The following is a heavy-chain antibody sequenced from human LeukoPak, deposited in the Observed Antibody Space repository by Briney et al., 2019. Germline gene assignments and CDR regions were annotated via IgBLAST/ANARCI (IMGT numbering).Heavy chain of an antibody. Sequence: PGGSLRLSCTVSGFTFSSFAMSWVRQAPGKGLEWVSTITGGSGAKYYADSVKGRFTISRDNSKDTLYLQMHSLRAEDTAVHFCAKDTPLTTYTSGWSSNSFDYWGQGTLVAVSS. CDR2: ITGGSGAK. D-gene: IGHD6-19*01. CDR3: AKDTPLTTYTSGWSSNSFDY. V-gene: IGHV3-23*01. J-gene: IGHJ4*02. CDR1: GFTFSSFA.